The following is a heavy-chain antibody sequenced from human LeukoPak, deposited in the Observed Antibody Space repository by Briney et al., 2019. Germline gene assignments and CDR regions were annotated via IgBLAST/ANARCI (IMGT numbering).Heavy chain of an antibody. Sequence: SETLSLTCTVSGAPIGSFYWSWIRQPAGKGLEWIGRAHSSGSRNYIPSIKSRVTMSVDTSKNQLSLKLNTVTAADTAMYYCAREAVDYGSGSLDYWGQGILVIVSS. CDR3: AREAVDYGSGSLDY. CDR1: GAPIGSFY. J-gene: IGHJ4*02. V-gene: IGHV4-4*07. D-gene: IGHD3-10*01. CDR2: AHSSGSR.